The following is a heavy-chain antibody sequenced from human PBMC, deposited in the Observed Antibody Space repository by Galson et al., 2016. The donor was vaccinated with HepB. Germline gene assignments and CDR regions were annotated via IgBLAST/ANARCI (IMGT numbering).Heavy chain of an antibody. CDR2: FIPILGSA. Sequence: QSGAEVKKLGESLKISCKASGGTISSYAISWVRQAPGQGLEWMGGFIPILGSATYAQRFQGRVSITADESTITAYLELSGLRSDDTAVYYCARERLSSGWGSYWGQGTLVTVSS. V-gene: IGHV1-69*01. CDR3: ARERLSSGWGSY. CDR1: GGTISSYA. D-gene: IGHD6-19*01. J-gene: IGHJ4*02.